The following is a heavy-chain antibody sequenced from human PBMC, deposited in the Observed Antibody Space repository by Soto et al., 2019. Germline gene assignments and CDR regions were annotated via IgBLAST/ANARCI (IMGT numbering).Heavy chain of an antibody. J-gene: IGHJ4*02. V-gene: IGHV1-69*08. Sequence: QVQLVQSGAEVKKPGSSVKVSCKASGGTFSSYTISWVRQAPGQGLEWMGRIIPILGIANYAQKFQGRVTITADKSTSTAYIELSRLRSEDTAVYYCAREEGDCSGGSCYFAYWGQGTLVTVSS. CDR3: AREEGDCSGGSCYFAY. CDR1: GGTFSSYT. CDR2: IIPILGIA. D-gene: IGHD2-15*01.